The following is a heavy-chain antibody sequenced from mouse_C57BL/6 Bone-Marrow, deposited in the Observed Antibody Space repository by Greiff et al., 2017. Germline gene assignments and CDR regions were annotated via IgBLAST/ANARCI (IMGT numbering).Heavy chain of an antibody. CDR3: AGTTGYYYAMDY. J-gene: IGHJ4*01. CDR2: LSYDGSN. V-gene: IGHV3-6*01. CDR1: GYSITSGYY. Sequence: EVQLVESGPGLVKPSQSLSLTCSVTGYSITSGYYWNWIWQFPGIKLEWRGYLSYDGSNNYNPSLKNRISITRDTSKNQFFLKLNAVTTENTATYYCAGTTGYYYAMDYWGQGTSVTVSS. D-gene: IGHD4-1*02.